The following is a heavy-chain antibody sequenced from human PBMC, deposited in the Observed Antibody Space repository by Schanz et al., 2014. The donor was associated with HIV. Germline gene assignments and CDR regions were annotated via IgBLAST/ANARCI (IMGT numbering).Heavy chain of an antibody. V-gene: IGHV1-2*02. CDR2: FNPNSGGR. J-gene: IGHJ6*02. Sequence: QVQLVQSGAEVKKPGASVKVSCKASGYTFTGYYLHWIRQAPGQGLEWMGRFNPNSGGRIYPQKFEGRVTMTRDTSISTAYMELSSLRYDDTAVYYCAREPSFSGLDVWGQGTTVIVSS. D-gene: IGHD6-6*01. CDR1: GYTFTGYY. CDR3: AREPSFSGLDV.